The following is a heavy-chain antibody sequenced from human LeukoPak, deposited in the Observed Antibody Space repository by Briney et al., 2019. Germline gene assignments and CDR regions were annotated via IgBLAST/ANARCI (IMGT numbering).Heavy chain of an antibody. CDR3: ARDQGGERWFDP. V-gene: IGHV3-21*01. CDR2: ISSGSSFI. CDR1: GFNFGSYA. J-gene: IGHJ5*02. D-gene: IGHD3-16*01. Sequence: GGYLRRYCAASGFNFGSYAMNWLRQAPGKGLEWVSSISSGSSFIYYADSVKGRITISRENAKNSLYLQMNSLRAEDTAIYYCARDQGGERWFDPWGPGTLVTVSS.